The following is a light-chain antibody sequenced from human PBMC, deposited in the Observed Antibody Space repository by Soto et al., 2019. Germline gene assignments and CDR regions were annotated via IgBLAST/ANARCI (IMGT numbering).Light chain of an antibody. CDR3: QQHGRLPPYT. Sequence: ESVLTQSPGTLSLSPGESATLSCRASQRVSSSYLSWYQQKPGQAPRLLIHGTSDRATGIPDRFSGSGSGTDFTLTITSLEPEDFAVYYCQQHGRLPPYTFGQGTKVDIK. CDR2: GTS. V-gene: IGKV3-20*01. CDR1: QRVSSSY. J-gene: IGKJ2*01.